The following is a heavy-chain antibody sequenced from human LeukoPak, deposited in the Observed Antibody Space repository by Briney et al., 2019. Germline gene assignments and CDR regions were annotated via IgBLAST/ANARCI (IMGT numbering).Heavy chain of an antibody. CDR2: IRGGGAGA. D-gene: IGHD5-18*01. Sequence: GGSLRLPSAASGFTFSNFAMSWVRQVPEKGLEWVSTIRGGGAGAHYADSVKGRFTISRDNSRNTLYVEMNSLRAEDTAVYFCAKASYSYGNDAFDIWGQGTKVTVSS. CDR1: GFTFSNFA. J-gene: IGHJ3*02. V-gene: IGHV3-23*01. CDR3: AKASYSYGNDAFDI.